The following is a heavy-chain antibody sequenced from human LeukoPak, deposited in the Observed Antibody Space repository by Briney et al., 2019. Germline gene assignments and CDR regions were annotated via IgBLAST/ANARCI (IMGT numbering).Heavy chain of an antibody. D-gene: IGHD3-9*01. CDR3: ARGVYDILTGYYRGTAIWFDP. V-gene: IGHV1-69*05. CDR2: IIPIFGTA. Sequence: SVKVSCKASGGTLSSYAISWVRQAPGQGLEWMGGIIPIFGTANYAQKFQGRVTITTDESTSTAYMELSSLRSKDTAVYYCARGVYDILTGYYRGTAIWFDPWGQGTLVTVSS. J-gene: IGHJ5*02. CDR1: GGTLSSYA.